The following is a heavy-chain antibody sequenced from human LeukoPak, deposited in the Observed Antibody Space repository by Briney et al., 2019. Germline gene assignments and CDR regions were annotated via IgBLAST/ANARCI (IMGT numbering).Heavy chain of an antibody. D-gene: IGHD3-10*01. CDR1: GGSISSYY. CDR3: AREDAGRGESAE. Sequence: SETLSLTCTVSGGSISSYYWSWIRQPPGKGLEWIGYIYYSGSTNYNPSLKSRVTISVDTSKNQFSLKLSSVTAADTAVYYCAREDAGRGESAEWGQGTLVTVSS. V-gene: IGHV4-59*01. CDR2: IYYSGST. J-gene: IGHJ4*02.